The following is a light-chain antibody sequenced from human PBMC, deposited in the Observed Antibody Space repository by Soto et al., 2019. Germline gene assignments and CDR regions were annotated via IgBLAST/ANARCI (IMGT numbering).Light chain of an antibody. Sequence: EIVMTQSPATLSVSPGERATLSCRASQSVSSNLAWYQQKPGQAPRLLIYGSSTRATGIPAMFSGSGSGTEFTLTISSLQSEDFAVYYCQQYNNWLELTFGGGTKVEIK. CDR3: QQYNNWLELT. V-gene: IGKV3-15*01. CDR2: GSS. J-gene: IGKJ4*01. CDR1: QSVSSN.